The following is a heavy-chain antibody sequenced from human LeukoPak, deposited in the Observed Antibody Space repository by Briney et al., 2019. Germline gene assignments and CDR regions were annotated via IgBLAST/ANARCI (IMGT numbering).Heavy chain of an antibody. V-gene: IGHV4-39*01. CDR3: ARQTPYDFWSGYPSFDY. Sequence: SETLSLTCTVSGGSISSSSYYWGWIRQPPGKGPEWIGSIYYSGSTYYNPSLKSRVTISVDTSKNQFSLKLSSVTAADTAVYYCARQTPYDFWSGYPSFDYWGQGTLVTVSS. CDR1: GGSISSSSYY. CDR2: IYYSGST. J-gene: IGHJ4*02. D-gene: IGHD3-3*01.